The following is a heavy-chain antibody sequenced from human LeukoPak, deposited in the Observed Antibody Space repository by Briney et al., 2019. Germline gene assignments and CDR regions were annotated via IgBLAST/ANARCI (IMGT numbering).Heavy chain of an antibody. Sequence: PSETLSLTCAVYGGSFSGYYWSWIRQPPGKGLEWIGEINHSGSTNYNPSLKSRVTISVDTSKNQCSLKLSSVTAADTAVYYCAKTGDGSGWPYDYWGQGTLVTVSS. D-gene: IGHD6-19*01. CDR2: INHSGST. CDR1: GGSFSGYY. V-gene: IGHV4-34*01. J-gene: IGHJ4*02. CDR3: AKTGDGSGWPYDY.